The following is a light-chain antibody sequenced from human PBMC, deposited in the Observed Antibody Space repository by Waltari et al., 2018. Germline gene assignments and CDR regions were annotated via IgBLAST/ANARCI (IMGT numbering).Light chain of an antibody. CDR2: DAS. Sequence: EIMLTKSPGPLFLSPGERATLPCRASQRITKYLAWSQQKPGQAPRLLIHDASIRATGIPDRFSGSGYGTDFSLTSSRLEPEDFAVYYCQKYGSLPATFGRGTKVEIK. CDR1: QRITKY. J-gene: IGKJ1*01. CDR3: QKYGSLPAT. V-gene: IGKV3-20*01.